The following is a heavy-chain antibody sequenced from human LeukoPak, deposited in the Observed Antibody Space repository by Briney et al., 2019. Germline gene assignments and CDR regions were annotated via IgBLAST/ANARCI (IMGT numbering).Heavy chain of an antibody. CDR1: GGSISSYY. V-gene: IGHV4-59*01. CDR3: ARTDILTGYLDY. Sequence: SETLSLTCTVSGGSISSYYWSWIRQPPGKGLERIGYIYYSGSTNYNPSLKSRVTISVDTSKNQFSLKLSSVTAADTAVYYCARTDILTGYLDYWGQGTLVTVSS. D-gene: IGHD3-9*01. J-gene: IGHJ4*02. CDR2: IYYSGST.